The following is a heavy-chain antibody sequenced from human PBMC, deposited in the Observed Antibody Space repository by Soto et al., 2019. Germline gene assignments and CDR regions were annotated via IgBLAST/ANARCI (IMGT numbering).Heavy chain of an antibody. Sequence: QITLNESGPTQVKPRQTLTLTCTFSGFSLTTSGVGVGWIRQSPGKAPEWLALIYWDDDKRYSPSLKSRLTITKDPSKNLVVLTMADLDPADTATYYCAHRVLRTVFGLVTTTAIYFDFWGQGTPVAVSS. CDR2: IYWDDDK. V-gene: IGHV2-5*02. D-gene: IGHD3-3*01. J-gene: IGHJ4*02. CDR1: GFSLTTSGVG. CDR3: AHRVLRTVFGLVTTTAIYFDF.